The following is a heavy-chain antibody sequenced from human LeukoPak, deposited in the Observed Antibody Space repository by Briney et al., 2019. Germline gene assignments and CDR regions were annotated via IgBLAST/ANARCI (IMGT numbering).Heavy chain of an antibody. V-gene: IGHV1-69*05. J-gene: IGHJ3*02. CDR3: ARHTRSGSYTTSLRAFDI. CDR1: GGTFSSYA. CDR2: IIPIFGTA. Sequence: SVKVSCKASGGTFSSYAISWVRQAPGQGLEWMGGIIPIFGTANYAQKFQGRVTITTDESTSTAYMELSSLRSEDTAVYYCARHTRSGSYTTSLRAFDIWGQGTMVTVSS. D-gene: IGHD1-26*01.